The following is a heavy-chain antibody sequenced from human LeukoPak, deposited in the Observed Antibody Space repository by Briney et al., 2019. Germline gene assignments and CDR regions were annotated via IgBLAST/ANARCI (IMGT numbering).Heavy chain of an antibody. V-gene: IGHV3-21*01. CDR2: ISSSISYI. Sequence: GGSLRLSCAASGFTFSSYSMNWVRQAPGRGLEWVSSISSSISYIYYADSVKGRFTISRDNAKNSLYLQMNSLRAEDTAVYYCAREMTTVAIAFDYWGQGTLVTVSS. J-gene: IGHJ4*02. D-gene: IGHD4-23*01. CDR3: AREMTTVAIAFDY. CDR1: GFTFSSYS.